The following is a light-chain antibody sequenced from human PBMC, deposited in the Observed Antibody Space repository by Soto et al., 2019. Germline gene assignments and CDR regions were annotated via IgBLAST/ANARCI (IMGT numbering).Light chain of an antibody. CDR1: SSNIGAGYD. V-gene: IGLV1-40*01. CDR3: QSYDSSLSGSKV. Sequence: QSVLTQPPSVSGAPGQRVTISCTGSSSNIGAGYDVHWYQPLPGTAPKLLIYGNSNRPSGGPDRFSGSKSGTSASLAITGLQAEDEADYYCQSYDSSLSGSKVFGGGTKLTVL. CDR2: GNS. J-gene: IGLJ2*01.